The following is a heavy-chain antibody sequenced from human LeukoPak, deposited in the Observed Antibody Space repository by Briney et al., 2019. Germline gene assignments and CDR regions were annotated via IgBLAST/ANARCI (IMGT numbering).Heavy chain of an antibody. V-gene: IGHV1-69*06. J-gene: IGHJ5*02. Sequence: SVKVSCKASGGTFSSYAISWVRQAPEQGLEWMGGIIPIFGTANYAQKFQGRVTITADKSTSTAYMELSSLRSEDTAVYYCARVGRYCSSTSCSLQWFDPWGQGTLVTVSS. CDR3: ARVGRYCSSTSCSLQWFDP. D-gene: IGHD2-2*01. CDR2: IIPIFGTA. CDR1: GGTFSSYA.